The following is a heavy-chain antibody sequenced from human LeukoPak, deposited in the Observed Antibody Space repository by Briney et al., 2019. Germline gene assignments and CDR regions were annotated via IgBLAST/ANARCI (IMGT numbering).Heavy chain of an antibody. CDR1: GYNFTSYT. CDR2: IGGYNSNT. V-gene: IGHV1-18*04. J-gene: IGHJ6*03. CDR3: ARVKAGYYYYMDV. Sequence: ASVKVSCKASGYNFTSYTISWVRQAPGQGLEWMGWIGGYNSNTDYTKKFQGRVTMTADTSTSTIYMEVRSLRSDDTAVYYCARVKAGYYYYMDVWGKGATVTVSS.